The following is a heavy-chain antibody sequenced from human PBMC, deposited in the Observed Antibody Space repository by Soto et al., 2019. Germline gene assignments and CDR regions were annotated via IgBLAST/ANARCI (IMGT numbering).Heavy chain of an antibody. V-gene: IGHV1-3*01. CDR3: ARGKGMEENYYYYGLDI. CDR2: INGGTGQT. D-gene: IGHD1-1*01. CDR1: GYTFTTHA. Sequence: GASVKVSCKASGYTFTTHAMHWVRQAPGQSLEWMGWINGGTGQTKHSQRFQGRVNITRDTSASKACMELSSLRSEDTAVYYCARGKGMEENYYYYGLDIWGQGTTVTVSS. J-gene: IGHJ6*02.